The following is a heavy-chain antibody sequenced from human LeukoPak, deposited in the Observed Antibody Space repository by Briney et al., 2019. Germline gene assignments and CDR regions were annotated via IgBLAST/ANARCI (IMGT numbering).Heavy chain of an antibody. CDR1: GGTFSSYA. D-gene: IGHD1-26*01. CDR2: IIPIFGTA. Sequence: SVKVSCKASGGTFSSYAISWVRQAPGQGLEWMGGIIPIFGTANYVQKFQGRVTITTDESTSTAYMELSSLRSEDTAVYYCARGSGSYSPTYYFDYWGQGTLVTVSS. CDR3: ARGSGSYSPTYYFDY. V-gene: IGHV1-69*05. J-gene: IGHJ4*02.